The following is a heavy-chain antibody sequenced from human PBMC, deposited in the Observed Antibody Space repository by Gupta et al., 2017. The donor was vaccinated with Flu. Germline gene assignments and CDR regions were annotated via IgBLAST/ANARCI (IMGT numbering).Heavy chain of an antibody. CDR3: ATPGSGGNCLDY. Sequence: TLSSYSMNWVRQAPGKGLEWVSYISSSSSTRDDAASVKGRLTISRDKAKNSLYLKMKRLRAEDTAVYYCATPGSGGNCLDYGGQGTMVTVSS. CDR1: TLSSYS. J-gene: IGHJ4*02. D-gene: IGHD2-15*01. V-gene: IGHV3-48*01. CDR2: ISSSSSTR.